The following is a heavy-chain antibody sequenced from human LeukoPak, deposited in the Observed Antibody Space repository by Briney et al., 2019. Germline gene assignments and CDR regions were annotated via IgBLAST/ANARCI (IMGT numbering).Heavy chain of an antibody. CDR3: AKTPSTVAVAGIDY. D-gene: IGHD6-19*01. J-gene: IGHJ4*02. CDR2: ISYDGSNK. CDR1: GFTFSSYG. V-gene: IGHV3-30*18. Sequence: QTGGSLRLSCAASGFTFSSYGMHWVRQAPGKGLECVAVISYDGSNKYYADSVKGRFTISRDNSKNTLYLQMNSLRAEDTAVYYCAKTPSTVAVAGIDYWGQGTLVTVSS.